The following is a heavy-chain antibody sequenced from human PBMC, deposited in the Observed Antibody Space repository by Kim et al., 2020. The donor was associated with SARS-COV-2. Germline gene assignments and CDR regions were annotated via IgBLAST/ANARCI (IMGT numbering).Heavy chain of an antibody. CDR1: GFTFSSYA. CDR2: ISYDGSNK. Sequence: GVSLRLSCAASGFTFSSYAMHWVRQAPGKGLEWVAVISYDGSNKYYADSVKGRFTISRDNSKNTLYLQMNSLRAEDTAVYYCAREKGGGGSYFDYWGQGTLVTVSS. V-gene: IGHV3-30*04. J-gene: IGHJ4*02. CDR3: AREKGGGGSYFDY. D-gene: IGHD1-26*01.